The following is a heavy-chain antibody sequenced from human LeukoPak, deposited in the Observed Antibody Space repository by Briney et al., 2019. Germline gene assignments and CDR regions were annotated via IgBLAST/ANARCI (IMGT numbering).Heavy chain of an antibody. J-gene: IGHJ4*02. CDR1: GFTFSSYS. CDR3: ARAVDVYTYGYGY. D-gene: IGHD5-18*01. CDR2: ISSGGTYI. Sequence: GGSLRLSCEASGFTFSSYSMSWVRQPPGKGLEWVSSISSGGTYIPYADSVKGRFTISRDNAKNSLYLQMNSLRDEDTAVYYCARAVDVYTYGYGYWGQGTLVTVSS. V-gene: IGHV3-21*06.